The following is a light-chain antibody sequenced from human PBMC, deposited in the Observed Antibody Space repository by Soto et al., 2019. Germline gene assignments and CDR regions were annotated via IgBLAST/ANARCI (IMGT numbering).Light chain of an antibody. J-gene: IGKJ2*01. Sequence: EIVLTQSPGTLSLSPGERATLSCRAIESISSKSLAWYQQKPGQAPRLLIYGTFNRATGIPDRFSGSGSGTDFTLTISRLEPEDFAVYFFQQYGRSPYTFGQGTKLEI. V-gene: IGKV3-20*01. CDR3: QQYGRSPYT. CDR2: GTF. CDR1: ESISSKS.